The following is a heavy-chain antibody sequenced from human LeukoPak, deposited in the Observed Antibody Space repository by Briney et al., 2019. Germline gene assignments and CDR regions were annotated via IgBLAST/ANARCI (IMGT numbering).Heavy chain of an antibody. CDR2: IIPIFGTA. Sequence: ASVKVSCKASGGTFSRYAISWVRHAPGQGLEWMGGIIPIFGTANYAQKFQGRVTITADESTSTAYMELSSLRSEDTAVYYCARDSTDTAMPLHKGCMDVWGQGTTVTVSS. D-gene: IGHD5-18*01. CDR3: ARDSTDTAMPLHKGCMDV. V-gene: IGHV1-69*13. CDR1: GGTFSRYA. J-gene: IGHJ6*02.